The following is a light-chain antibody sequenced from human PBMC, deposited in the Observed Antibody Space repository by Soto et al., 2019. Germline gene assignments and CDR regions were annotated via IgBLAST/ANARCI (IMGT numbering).Light chain of an antibody. CDR2: DAS. Sequence: ASVGDIVTITFRSSQGISNYLAWYQQKPGKAPNLLIYDASTLHSGVPSRFSGSGSGTDFTLTISSLLPEDFATYFCQQSYSTPSLTFGGGTKVDIK. V-gene: IGKV1-39*01. J-gene: IGKJ4*01. CDR3: QQSYSTPSLT. CDR1: QGISNY.